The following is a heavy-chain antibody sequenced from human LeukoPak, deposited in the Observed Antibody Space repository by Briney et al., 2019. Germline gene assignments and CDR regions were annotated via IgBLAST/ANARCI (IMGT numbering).Heavy chain of an antibody. D-gene: IGHD7-27*01. Sequence: ASVKVSCKASGYTFRAYAIHWVRQAPGQRFEWMGWIDADNGDTGYAQKFQDRVTMTRNTSISTAYMELSSLRSDDTAVYYCARGPPNWGYDYWGPGTLVTVSS. V-gene: IGHV1-8*02. CDR1: GYTFRAYA. J-gene: IGHJ4*02. CDR3: ARGPPNWGYDY. CDR2: IDADNGDT.